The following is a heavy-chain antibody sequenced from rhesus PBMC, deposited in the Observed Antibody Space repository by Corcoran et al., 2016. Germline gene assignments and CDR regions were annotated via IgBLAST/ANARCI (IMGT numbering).Heavy chain of an antibody. V-gene: IGHV4-106*01. Sequence: QVQLQESGPGLVKPSETLSLTCAVSGGSISDDYYWSWIRQPPGKGLEWIGYIYGSGGGTNYNPSLTNRVTISIDTSKNQFSLKLSSVTAADTAVYYCASLIAAAYFDYWGQGVLVTVSS. CDR2: IYGSGGGT. D-gene: IGHD6-25*01. J-gene: IGHJ4*01. CDR1: GGSISDDYY. CDR3: ASLIAAAYFDY.